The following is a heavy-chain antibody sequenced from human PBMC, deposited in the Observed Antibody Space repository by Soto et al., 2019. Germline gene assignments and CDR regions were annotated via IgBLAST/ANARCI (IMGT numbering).Heavy chain of an antibody. V-gene: IGHV3-23*01. CDR2: ISGSGGST. CDR1: GFTFSSYA. D-gene: IGHD6-19*01. CDR3: AEHSSGWYFDY. J-gene: IGHJ4*02. Sequence: GGSLRLSCAASGFTFSSYAMSWVRQAPGKGLEWVSAISGSGGSTYYADSVKGRFTISRDNSKNTLYLQMNSLRAEDTAVYDYAEHSSGWYFDYWGQGTLVTVAS.